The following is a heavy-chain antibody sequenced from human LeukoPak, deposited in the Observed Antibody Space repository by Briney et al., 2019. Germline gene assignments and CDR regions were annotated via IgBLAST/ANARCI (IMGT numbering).Heavy chain of an antibody. CDR2: IYSGGST. V-gene: IGHV3-53*01. CDR1: GFTVSSNY. D-gene: IGHD3-10*01. Sequence: GGSLRLSCAASGFTVSSNYMSWVRQAPGKGLEWVSIIYSGGSTYYADSVKGRFTISRDNSKNTLYLQMNSLRAEDTAVYYCARERHGDFWFAELFVGYFDYWGQGTLVTVSS. J-gene: IGHJ4*02. CDR3: ARERHGDFWFAELFVGYFDY.